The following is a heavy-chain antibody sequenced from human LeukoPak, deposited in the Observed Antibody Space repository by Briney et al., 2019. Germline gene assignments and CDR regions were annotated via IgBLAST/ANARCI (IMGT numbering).Heavy chain of an antibody. J-gene: IGHJ4*02. D-gene: IGHD3-22*01. CDR2: ISAYNGNT. CDR3: ARPYYHDSSGYYRNCYFDY. V-gene: IGHV1-18*01. CDR1: GYTFTSYG. Sequence: ASVKVSCKASGYTFTSYGISWVRRAPGQGLEWMGWISAYNGNTNYAQKLQGRVTMTTDTSTSTAYMELRSLRSDDTAVYYCARPYYHDSSGYYRNCYFDYWGQGTLVTVSS.